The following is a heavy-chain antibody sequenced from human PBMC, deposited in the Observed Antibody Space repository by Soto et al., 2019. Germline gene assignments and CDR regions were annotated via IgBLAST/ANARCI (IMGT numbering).Heavy chain of an antibody. V-gene: IGHV4-59*01. CDR3: ARALEVGWPPRPSYFDY. CDR1: GGSISSYY. CDR2: IYYSGST. J-gene: IGHJ4*02. Sequence: SATLSLTCTVSGGSISSYYWSWIRQPPGKGLEWIGYIYYSGSTNYNPSLKSRVTISVDTSKNQFSLKLSSVTAADTAVYYCARALEVGWPPRPSYFDYWGQGTLVTVSS. D-gene: IGHD1-1*01.